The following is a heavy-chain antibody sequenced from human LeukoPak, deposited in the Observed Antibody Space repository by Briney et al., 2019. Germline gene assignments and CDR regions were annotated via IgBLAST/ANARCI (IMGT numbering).Heavy chain of an antibody. D-gene: IGHD5-12*01. J-gene: IGHJ3*02. CDR2: MNPNSGNT. Sequence: GASVKVSCKASGYTFTSYDINWVRQATGQGLEWMGWMNPNSGNTGYAQKFQGRVTMTRNTSISTAYMELSSLRSEDTAVYYCARDNSGYDSGAFDIWGQGTMVTVSS. V-gene: IGHV1-8*01. CDR1: GYTFTSYD. CDR3: ARDNSGYDSGAFDI.